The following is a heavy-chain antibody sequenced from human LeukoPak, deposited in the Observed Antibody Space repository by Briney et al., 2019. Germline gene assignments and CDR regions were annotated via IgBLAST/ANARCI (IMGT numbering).Heavy chain of an antibody. D-gene: IGHD6-13*01. CDR3: ARGVDSTRGVYFDY. V-gene: IGHV4-61*02. Sequence: SQTLSLTCTVSGGSISSGSYYWSWIRQPAGKGLEWIGRIYTSGSTNFKPSLKSRVTISVDTSKNQFSLRLSSVTAADTAVYFCARGVDSTRGVYFDYWGQGTLVTVSS. CDR2: IYTSGST. J-gene: IGHJ4*02. CDR1: GGSISSGSYY.